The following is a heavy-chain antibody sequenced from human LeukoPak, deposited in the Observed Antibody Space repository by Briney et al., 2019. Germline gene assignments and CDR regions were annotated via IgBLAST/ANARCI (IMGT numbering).Heavy chain of an antibody. Sequence: ASVKVSCKASGYTFTSYYMHWVRQAPGQGLEWMGIINPSGGSTSYAQKFQGRVTMTRDTSTSTVYMELSSLRSEDTAVYYCARGTGEAEFYSSSWYLHYFDYWGQGTLVTVSS. CDR2: INPSGGST. J-gene: IGHJ4*02. V-gene: IGHV1-46*01. CDR3: ARGTGEAEFYSSSWYLHYFDY. D-gene: IGHD6-13*01. CDR1: GYTFTSYY.